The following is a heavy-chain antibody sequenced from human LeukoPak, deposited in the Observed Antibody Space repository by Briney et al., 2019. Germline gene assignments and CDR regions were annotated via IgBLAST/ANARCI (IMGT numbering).Heavy chain of an antibody. D-gene: IGHD2-15*01. CDR1: GGSISSYY. Sequence: SETPSLTCTVSGGSISSYYWSWIRQPPGKGLEWIGYIYYSGSTNYNPSLKSRVTISVDTSKNQFSLKLSSVTAADTAVYYCAREAYCSGGSCLAFDIWGQGTMVTVSS. J-gene: IGHJ3*02. V-gene: IGHV4-59*01. CDR2: IYYSGST. CDR3: AREAYCSGGSCLAFDI.